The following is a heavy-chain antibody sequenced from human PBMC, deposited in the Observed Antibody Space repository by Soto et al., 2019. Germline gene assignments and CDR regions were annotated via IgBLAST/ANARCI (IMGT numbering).Heavy chain of an antibody. V-gene: IGHV1-18*01. D-gene: IGHD3-22*01. CDR3: ARAGQYYDSSGYAN. CDR1: GYSFAPSG. CDR2: ISAYNGNT. Sequence: QVKLVQSGTEVKQPGASMKVSCKASGYSFAPSGISWVRQDPGQGLEWMGWISAYNGNTNYDQKLQDRVTMTTDTSTSTAYLELRNLRSDDTAVYYCARAGQYYDSSGYANWGQGALVTVSS. J-gene: IGHJ4*02.